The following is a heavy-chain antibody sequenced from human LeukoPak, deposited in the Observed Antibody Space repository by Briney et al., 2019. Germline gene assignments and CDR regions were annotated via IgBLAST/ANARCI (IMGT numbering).Heavy chain of an antibody. CDR2: IYYSGST. D-gene: IGHD4-17*01. CDR3: ARGAYGDPTSFDY. J-gene: IGHJ4*01. V-gene: IGHV4-59*01. Sequence: SETLSLICTVSGGSISSYYWSWIRQPPGKGLEWIGYIYYSGSTNYNPSLKSRVTISVDTSKNQFSLKLSSVTAADTAVYYCARGAYGDPTSFDYWGQEPWSPSPQ. CDR1: GGSISSYY.